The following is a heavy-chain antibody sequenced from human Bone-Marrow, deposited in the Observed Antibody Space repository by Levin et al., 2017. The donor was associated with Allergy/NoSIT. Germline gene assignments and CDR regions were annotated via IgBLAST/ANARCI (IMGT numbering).Heavy chain of an antibody. D-gene: IGHD6-6*01. Sequence: PGGSLRLSCAASGFSFSSYWMHWVRQPPGKGLVWVSRIDLDGSDTTYAVSVKGRFAVSRDNAKNTLYLQMNSLRPDDTAVYYCVRLGGSSEIDYWGQGTLVTVSS. CDR3: VRLGGSSEIDY. CDR2: IDLDGSDT. CDR1: GFSFSSYW. V-gene: IGHV3-74*01. J-gene: IGHJ4*02.